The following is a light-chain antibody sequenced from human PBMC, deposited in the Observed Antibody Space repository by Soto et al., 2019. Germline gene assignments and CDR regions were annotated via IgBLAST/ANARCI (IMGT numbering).Light chain of an antibody. V-gene: IGKV1-5*03. CDR1: QSISSW. CDR3: QQYSNYWT. CDR2: RAS. J-gene: IGKJ1*01. Sequence: DIQMTQSPSTLSASVGDRVTITCRASQSISSWLAWYQHKPGKAPKLLIYRASSLESGVPSRFSGSGSGTEFPLTISNLQPDDFATYYCQQYSNYWTFGQGTKVEIK.